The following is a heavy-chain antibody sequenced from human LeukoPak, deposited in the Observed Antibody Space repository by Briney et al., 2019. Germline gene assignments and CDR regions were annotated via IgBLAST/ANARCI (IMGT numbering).Heavy chain of an antibody. D-gene: IGHD1-7*01. CDR2: TKQDGSEK. V-gene: IGHV3-7*01. CDR3: VGWGISGITNH. Sequence: GGSLRLSCAASELTSSTSWMSWVRQAPGKGLEWVAQTKQDGSEKYYVDSVKGRFTTSRDKNSLFLQMNSVRAEDTAAYYCVGWGISGITNHWGQGTLVTVSS. J-gene: IGHJ4*02. CDR1: ELTSSTSW.